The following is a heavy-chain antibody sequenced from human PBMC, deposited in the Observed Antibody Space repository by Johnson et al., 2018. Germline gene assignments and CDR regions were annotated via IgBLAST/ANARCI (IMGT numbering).Heavy chain of an antibody. CDR2: IIPIFGTA. D-gene: IGHD6-19*01. Sequence: QVQLVQSGAEVKKPGSSVKVSCKASGGTFSSYAISWVRQAPGQGLEWMGGIIPIFGTANYAQKFQGRVTITADESTSTAYMELSSLRSEDTAVYYCAKDTSPFIAVAGTVYYYGMDVWGQGTTVTVSS. CDR3: AKDTSPFIAVAGTVYYYGMDV. CDR1: GGTFSSYA. V-gene: IGHV1-69*12. J-gene: IGHJ6*02.